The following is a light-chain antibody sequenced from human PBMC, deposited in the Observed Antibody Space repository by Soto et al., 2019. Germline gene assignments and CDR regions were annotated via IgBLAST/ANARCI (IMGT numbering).Light chain of an antibody. CDR2: QAS. CDR1: RSISRW. J-gene: IGKJ1*01. V-gene: IGKV1-5*03. CDR3: QQYNTYSRT. Sequence: DIQMTQSPSTLSASVGARVTITCRSSRSISRWLAWYQQKPGKAPKRLIYQASILESGVPSRFSGSGSGAEFTRTISSLQPDDLATYYCQQYNTYSRTFGQGTRVEIK.